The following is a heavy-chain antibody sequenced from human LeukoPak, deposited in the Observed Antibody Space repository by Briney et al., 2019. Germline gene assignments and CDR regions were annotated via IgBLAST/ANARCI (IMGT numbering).Heavy chain of an antibody. J-gene: IGHJ6*04. Sequence: GRSLRLSCAASGFTFSSYAMHWVRQAPGKGLEWAAVISYDGSNKYYADSVKGRFTISRDNSKNTLYLQMDSLRAEDTAVYYCARGSPCSGGSCRDYYYYYGMDVWGKGTTVTVSS. CDR1: GFTFSSYA. CDR2: ISYDGSNK. D-gene: IGHD2-15*01. V-gene: IGHV3-30*04. CDR3: ARGSPCSGGSCRDYYYYYGMDV.